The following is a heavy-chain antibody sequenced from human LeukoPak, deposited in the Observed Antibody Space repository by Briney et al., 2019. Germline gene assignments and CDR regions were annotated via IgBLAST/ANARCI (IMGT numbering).Heavy chain of an antibody. J-gene: IGHJ4*02. V-gene: IGHV4-34*01. CDR3: ARARKRYYGSGSYYNAPFDY. CDR1: GGSFSGYY. CDR2: INHSGST. Sequence: SETLSLTCAVYGGSFSGYYWSWIRQPPGKGLEWIGEINHSGSTNYNPSLKSRVTISVDTSKNQFSLKLSSVTAADTAVYYCARARKRYYGSGSYYNAPFDYWGQGILVTVSS. D-gene: IGHD3-10*01.